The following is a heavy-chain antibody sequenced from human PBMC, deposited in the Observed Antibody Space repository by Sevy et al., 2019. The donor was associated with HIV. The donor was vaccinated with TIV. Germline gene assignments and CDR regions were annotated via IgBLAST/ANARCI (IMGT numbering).Heavy chain of an antibody. Sequence: GGSLRLSCAASGFTFSSYSMNWVRQAPGKGLEWVSSISSSSSYIYYAYSVKGRFTISRDNAKNSLYLQMNSLRAEDTAVYYCARGPAIFRGGWFDPWGQGTLVTVSS. V-gene: IGHV3-21*01. CDR3: ARGPAIFRGGWFDP. J-gene: IGHJ5*02. D-gene: IGHD3-3*02. CDR1: GFTFSSYS. CDR2: ISSSSSYI.